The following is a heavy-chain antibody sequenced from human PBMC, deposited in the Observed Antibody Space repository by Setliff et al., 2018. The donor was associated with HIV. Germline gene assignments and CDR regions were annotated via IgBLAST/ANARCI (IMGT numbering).Heavy chain of an antibody. CDR1: GGSINYYY. D-gene: IGHD1-26*01. V-gene: IGHV4-59*01. CDR2: IGYSGST. J-gene: IGHJ3*02. CDR3: ARWGENSGRPDWRAFDI. Sequence: SETLSLTCTVSGGSINYYYWNWIRQSPGKGLEWIGFIGYSGSTSYNPSLNSRVTISVDTSKNQFSLKLGSVSTADTAVYYCARWGENSGRPDWRAFDIWGQGTMVTVSS.